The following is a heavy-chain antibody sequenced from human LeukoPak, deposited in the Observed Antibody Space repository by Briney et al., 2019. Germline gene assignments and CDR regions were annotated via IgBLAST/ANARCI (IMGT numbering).Heavy chain of an antibody. V-gene: IGHV4-34*01. CDR3: ARLIMITFGGPKSFDY. D-gene: IGHD3-16*01. CDR2: INHSGST. Sequence: SETLSLTCAVYGGSFSGYYWSWLRQPPGKGVEWIGEINHSGSTNYNPSLKSRVTISVDTSKNQFSLKLSSVTAADTAVYYCARLIMITFGGPKSFDYWGQGTLVTVSS. J-gene: IGHJ4*02. CDR1: GGSFSGYY.